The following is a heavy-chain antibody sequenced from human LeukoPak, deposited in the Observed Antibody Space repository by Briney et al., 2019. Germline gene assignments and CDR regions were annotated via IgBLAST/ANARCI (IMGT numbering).Heavy chain of an antibody. D-gene: IGHD3-10*01. CDR3: ARQAMVQGAPSGWFDP. V-gene: IGHV5-51*01. Sequence: GESLQISCKGSGYGFATYWIAWVRQMPGKGLEWMGIIYPDDSNTRYSPSFQGQVTFSADKSISTAYLQWSSLKASDTAMYYCARQAMVQGAPSGWFDPWGQGTLVTVSS. CDR2: IYPDDSNT. CDR1: GYGFATYW. J-gene: IGHJ5*02.